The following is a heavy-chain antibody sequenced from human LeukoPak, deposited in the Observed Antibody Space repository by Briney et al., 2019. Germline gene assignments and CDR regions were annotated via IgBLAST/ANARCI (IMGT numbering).Heavy chain of an antibody. CDR1: GFTVSSNY. Sequence: GGSLRLSCAVSGFTVSSNYMSWVRQAPGKGLEWVSVIYSGGGTYYADSVKGRFTISRDNSKNTLYLQMNSLRAEDTAVYYCARSPWGVTAIFLDSWGQGTLVTVSS. J-gene: IGHJ4*02. D-gene: IGHD2-21*02. CDR2: IYSGGGT. CDR3: ARSPWGVTAIFLDS. V-gene: IGHV3-53*01.